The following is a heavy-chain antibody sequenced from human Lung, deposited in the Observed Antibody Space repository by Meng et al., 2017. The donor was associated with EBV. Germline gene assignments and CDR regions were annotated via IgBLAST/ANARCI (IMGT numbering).Heavy chain of an antibody. CDR3: ARRSGRDVVVVVATTGPFGY. V-gene: IGHV3-21*01. CDR1: GFTFSSYS. CDR2: ISSSSTYI. J-gene: IGHJ4*02. Sequence: EVQLVESGGGLVKPGGSLRLSCVASGFTFSSYSMNWVRQAPGKGLEWVSSISSSSTYIYYADSVKGRFTISRDNAKNSLYLQMNSLRAEDTAVYYCARRSGRDVVVVVATTGPFGYWGQGTLVTVSS. D-gene: IGHD2-15*01.